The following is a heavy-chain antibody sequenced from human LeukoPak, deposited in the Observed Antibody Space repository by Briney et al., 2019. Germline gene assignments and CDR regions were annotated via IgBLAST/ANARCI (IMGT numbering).Heavy chain of an antibody. CDR3: ARTTVHYYFDY. CDR1: GGSFSGYY. CDR2: IYYSGST. V-gene: IGHV4-59*01. Sequence: SETLSLTCAVYGGSFSGYYWSWIRQPPGKGLEWIGYIYYSGSTNYNPSLKSRVTISVDTSKNQFSLKLSSVTAADTAVYYCARTTVHYYFDYWGQGTLVTVSS. D-gene: IGHD4-17*01. J-gene: IGHJ4*02.